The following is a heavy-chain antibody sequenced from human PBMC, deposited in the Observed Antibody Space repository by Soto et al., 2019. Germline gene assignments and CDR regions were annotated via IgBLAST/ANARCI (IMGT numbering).Heavy chain of an antibody. CDR1: GYSISLGYY. CDR3: ARDGLYSSSWYRKNYYYGMDV. V-gene: IGHV4-38-2*02. CDR2: IYHSGNT. Sequence: PSETLSLTCAVSGYSISLGYYWGWIRQPPGKGLEWIGSIYHSGNTYYNPSLKSRVSISLDTSKNHFSLELTSVTAADTAVYYCARDGLYSSSWYRKNYYYGMDVWGQGTTVTVSS. D-gene: IGHD6-13*01. J-gene: IGHJ6*02.